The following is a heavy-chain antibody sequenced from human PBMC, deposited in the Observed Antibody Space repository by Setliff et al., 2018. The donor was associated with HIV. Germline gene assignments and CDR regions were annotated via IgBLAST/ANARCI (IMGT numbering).Heavy chain of an antibody. CDR2: INPNNGGT. V-gene: IGHV1-2*02. Sequence: GASVKVSCKASGYTFTSFGINWVRQAPGQGLEWIGWINPNNGGTNYAQKFQGRVTMTRDTSISTAYMELSRLRSDDTAVYYCARDYYDSSGYIFLPGLPDYWGQGTLVTVSS. D-gene: IGHD3-22*01. CDR1: GYTFTSFG. J-gene: IGHJ4*02. CDR3: ARDYYDSSGYIFLPGLPDY.